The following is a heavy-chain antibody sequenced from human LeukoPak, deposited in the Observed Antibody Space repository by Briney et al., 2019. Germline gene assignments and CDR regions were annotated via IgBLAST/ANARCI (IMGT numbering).Heavy chain of an antibody. CDR1: GFTFSDDY. Sequence: GGSLRLSCAASGFTFSDDYMSWIRQAPGKGLEWVSYIGSSGSPIYYADSVRGRFTISRGNAKNSLFLQVNSLRAGDTAVYYCARPPTVTTAGYYFGYWGQGTLVTVSS. D-gene: IGHD4-17*01. V-gene: IGHV3-11*04. CDR3: ARPPTVTTAGYYFGY. CDR2: IGSSGSPI. J-gene: IGHJ4*02.